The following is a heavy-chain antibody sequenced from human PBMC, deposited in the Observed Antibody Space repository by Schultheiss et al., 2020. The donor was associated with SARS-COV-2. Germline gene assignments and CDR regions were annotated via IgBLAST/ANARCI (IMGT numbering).Heavy chain of an antibody. D-gene: IGHD1-26*01. CDR3: ARAEWELLMVDY. V-gene: IGHV3-21*01. J-gene: IGHJ4*02. CDR1: GFTFTTYA. CDR2: ISSSSSYI. Sequence: GGSLRLSCAASGFTFTTYAMHWVRQAPGKGLEWVSSISSSSSYIYYADSVKGRFTISRDNAKNSLYLQMNSLRAEDTAVYYCARAEWELLMVDYWGQGTLVTVSS.